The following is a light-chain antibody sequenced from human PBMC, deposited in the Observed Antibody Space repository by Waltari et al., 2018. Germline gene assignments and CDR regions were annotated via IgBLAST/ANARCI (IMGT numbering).Light chain of an antibody. CDR3: QHYVRLPVT. CDR2: GAS. CDR1: QSVGRS. J-gene: IGKJ1*01. V-gene: IGKV3-20*01. Sequence: EIVLTQSPGTLSLSPGERATLSCRASQSVGRSLAWYQQKPGQAPRLLIYGASSRATGVPDRFSGGGSGTDFSLTISGLGPEDFAVYYCQHYVRLPVTFGQGTKVEIK.